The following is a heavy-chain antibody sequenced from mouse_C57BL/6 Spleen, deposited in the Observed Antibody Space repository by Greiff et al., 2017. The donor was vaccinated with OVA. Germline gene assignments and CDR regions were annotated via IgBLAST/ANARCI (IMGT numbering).Heavy chain of an antibody. CDR2: ILPGSGST. CDR1: GYTFTGYW. J-gene: IGHJ3*01. V-gene: IGHV1-9*01. D-gene: IGHD1-1*01. CDR3: ARFWVYYGSSYKAY. Sequence: QVQLKQSGAELMKPGASVKLSCKATGYTFTGYWIEWVKQRPGHGLEWIGEILPGSGSTNYNEKFKGKATFTADTSSNTAYMQLSSLTTEDSAIYYCARFWVYYGSSYKAYWGQGTLVTVSA.